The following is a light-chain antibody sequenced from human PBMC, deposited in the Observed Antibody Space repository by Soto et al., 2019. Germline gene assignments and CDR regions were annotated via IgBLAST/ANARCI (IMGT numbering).Light chain of an antibody. CDR1: SSDVGGYNY. CDR2: DVS. J-gene: IGLJ2*01. Sequence: QSVLTQPASVSGSPGQSITISCTGTSSDVGGYNYVPWYQQHPGKAPKHMIYDVSNRPSGVSNRFSGSKSGNTASLTISGLQAEDEADYYCSSYTSSSTVVFGGGTKVTVL. V-gene: IGLV2-14*01. CDR3: SSYTSSSTVV.